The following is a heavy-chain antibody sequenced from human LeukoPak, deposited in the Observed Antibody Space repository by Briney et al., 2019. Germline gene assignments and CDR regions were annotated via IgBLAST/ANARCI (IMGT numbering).Heavy chain of an antibody. J-gene: IGHJ4*02. CDR3: ARASGPFDY. D-gene: IGHD3-10*01. CDR1: GFMFSVYG. Sequence: GGSLRLSCVASGFMFSVYGIHWVRQAPSEGLEWVAVIWNDGSNKYYADSVKGRFTISRDNSKNTLYLQMNSLRAEDTAVYSCARASGPFDYRGQGTLVTVSS. CDR2: IWNDGSNK. V-gene: IGHV3-33*01.